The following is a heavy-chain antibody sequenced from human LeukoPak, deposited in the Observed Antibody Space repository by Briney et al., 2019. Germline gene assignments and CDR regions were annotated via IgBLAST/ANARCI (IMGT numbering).Heavy chain of an antibody. Sequence: GGSLRLSCAASGFTFSSYRMSWVRQAPGKGLEWVANIKQDKSEKYYVDSVKGRFTISRDNAKNSPYLQMNSLRAEDTAVYYCARDPKDSSGYPEYFQHWGQGTLVTVSS. CDR3: ARDPKDSSGYPEYFQH. J-gene: IGHJ1*01. V-gene: IGHV3-7*01. D-gene: IGHD3-22*01. CDR1: GFTFSSYR. CDR2: IKQDKSEK.